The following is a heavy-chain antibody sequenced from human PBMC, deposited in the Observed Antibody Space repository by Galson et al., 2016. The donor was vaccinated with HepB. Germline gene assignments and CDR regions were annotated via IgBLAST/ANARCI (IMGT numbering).Heavy chain of an antibody. Sequence: SLRLSCAASRFTFNSYEMNWVRQAPGKGLEWLSYISSSGNTIYYADSVEGRFTISRDNTKNSLFLQMNSLRDEDTAVYYCARTPPYYYGSGIFDYWGQGTLVTVSS. D-gene: IGHD3-10*01. CDR2: ISSSGNTI. CDR3: ARTPPYYYGSGIFDY. V-gene: IGHV3-48*03. J-gene: IGHJ4*02. CDR1: RFTFNSYE.